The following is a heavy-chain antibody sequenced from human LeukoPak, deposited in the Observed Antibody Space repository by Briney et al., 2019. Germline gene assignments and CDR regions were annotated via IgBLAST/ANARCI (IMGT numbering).Heavy chain of an antibody. CDR2: IYYSGST. D-gene: IGHD4-17*01. CDR3: ARCSTTVTTARFSKQGKYYFDY. CDR1: GGSISSGGYY. J-gene: IGHJ4*02. Sequence: SETLSLTCAVSGGSISSGGYYWGWIRQPPGKGLEWIGSIYYSGSTYYNPSLKSRVTISVDTSKNQFSLKLSSVTAADTAVYYCARCSTTVTTARFSKQGKYYFDYWGQGTLVTVSS. V-gene: IGHV4-39*01.